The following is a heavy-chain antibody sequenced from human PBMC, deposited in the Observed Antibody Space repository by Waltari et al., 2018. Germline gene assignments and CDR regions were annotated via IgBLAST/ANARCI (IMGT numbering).Heavy chain of an antibody. CDR3: AKEIYRIGRPCFDY. V-gene: IGHV3-23*01. Sequence: QLLESGGGWRQAGGSLRLPCAASGFTVSNYGMSWVRQAPGKGPEWVSGITSGGGDTYYTDSVRGRFTISRDNSKNTVYLQMNSLRHEDTAVYYCAKEIYRIGRPCFDYWGQGVRVTVSS. J-gene: IGHJ4*02. CDR2: ITSGGGDT. CDR1: GFTVSNYG. D-gene: IGHD6-19*01.